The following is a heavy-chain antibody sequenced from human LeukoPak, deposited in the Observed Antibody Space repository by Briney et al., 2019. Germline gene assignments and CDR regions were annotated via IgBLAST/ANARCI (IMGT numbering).Heavy chain of an antibody. D-gene: IGHD2-2*01. Sequence: ASVKVSCKASGYTFTGYYMHWVRQAPGQGLEYMGWINPDSGGTNSAQKFQGRVTMTRDTSISTAYMELTRLTSDDTAVYYCARVGVVSAAHDAFDVWGQGTMVTVSS. CDR1: GYTFTGYY. CDR2: INPDSGGT. CDR3: ARVGVVSAAHDAFDV. J-gene: IGHJ3*01. V-gene: IGHV1-2*02.